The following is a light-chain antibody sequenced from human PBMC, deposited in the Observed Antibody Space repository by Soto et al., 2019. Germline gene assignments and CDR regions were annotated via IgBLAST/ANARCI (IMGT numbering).Light chain of an antibody. CDR1: SSNIGGYA. CDR3: AAGDDSLNGRVV. J-gene: IGLJ2*01. Sequence: QSVLTQPPSASGTPGQRVSISCSGGSSNIGGYAVNWYQQLPGTAPKLLIYSNNQRPSGVPDRFSGSKSGTSASLAISGLHSEDEADYYCAAGDDSLNGRVVFGGGTKLTVL. V-gene: IGLV1-44*01. CDR2: SNN.